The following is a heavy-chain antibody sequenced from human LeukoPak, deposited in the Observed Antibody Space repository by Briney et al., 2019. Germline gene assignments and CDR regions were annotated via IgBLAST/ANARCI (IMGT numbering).Heavy chain of an antibody. V-gene: IGHV4-39*01. CDR1: GGSTSSSSYY. Sequence: PSETLSLTCTVSGGSTSSSSYYWGWIRQPPGKGLEWIGSIYYSGSTYYNPSLKSRVTISVDTSKNQFSLKLSSVTAADTAVYYCARHGGQWLVPVDYWGQGTLVTVSS. CDR2: IYYSGST. CDR3: ARHGGQWLVPVDY. D-gene: IGHD6-19*01. J-gene: IGHJ4*02.